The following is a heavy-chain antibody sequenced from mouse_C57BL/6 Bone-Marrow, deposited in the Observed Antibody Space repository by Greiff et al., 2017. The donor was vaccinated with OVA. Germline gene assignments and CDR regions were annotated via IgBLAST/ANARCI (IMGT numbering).Heavy chain of an antibody. CDR1: GFNIKDDY. CDR3: TTYSNYDYFDY. J-gene: IGHJ2*01. Sequence: EVQVVESGAELVRPGASVKLSCTASGFNIKDDYMHWVKQRPEQGLEWIGWIDPENGDTEYASKFQGKATITADTSSNTAYLQLSSLTSEDTAVYYCTTYSNYDYFDYWGQGTTLTVSS. V-gene: IGHV14-4*01. D-gene: IGHD2-5*01. CDR2: IDPENGDT.